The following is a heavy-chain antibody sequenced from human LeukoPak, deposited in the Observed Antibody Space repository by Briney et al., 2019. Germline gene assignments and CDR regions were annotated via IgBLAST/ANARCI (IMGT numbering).Heavy chain of an antibody. V-gene: IGHV1-46*01. CDR3: ARDFVGDIVVVPAAKLTHAFDI. CDR2: INPSGGST. D-gene: IGHD2-2*01. Sequence: ASVKVSCKASGYTFTSYYMHWVRQAPGQGLEWMGIINPSGGSTSYAQKFQGRVTMTRDTSTSTVYMELSSLRSEDTAVYYCARDFVGDIVVVPAAKLTHAFDIWGQGTMVTVSS. CDR1: GYTFTSYY. J-gene: IGHJ3*02.